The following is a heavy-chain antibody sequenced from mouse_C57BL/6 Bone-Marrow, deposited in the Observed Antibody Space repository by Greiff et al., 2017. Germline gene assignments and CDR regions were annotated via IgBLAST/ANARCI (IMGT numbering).Heavy chain of an antibody. D-gene: IGHD2-5*01. CDR3: ARESYYSNPFDY. V-gene: IGHV1-61*01. J-gene: IGHJ2*01. CDR1: GYTFTSYW. Sequence: VQLQQPGAELVRPGSSVKLSCKASGYTFTSYWMDWVKQRPGQGLEWIGNIYPSDSETPYNQKFKDKATLTVDKSSSTAYMQLSSLTSEDSAVYYCARESYYSNPFDYWGQGTTLTVSS. CDR2: IYPSDSET.